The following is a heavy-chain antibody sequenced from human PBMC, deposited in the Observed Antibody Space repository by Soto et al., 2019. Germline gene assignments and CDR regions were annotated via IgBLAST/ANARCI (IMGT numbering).Heavy chain of an antibody. CDR2: LYYGGIT. CDR3: AGGSSWEWFDP. CDR1: GGSLSTYD. D-gene: IGHD6-13*01. J-gene: IGHJ5*02. V-gene: IGHV4-59*01. Sequence: PSETLSLTCTVSGGSLSTYDCSWIRQPPWKGLEWMGYLYYGGITYYNPYLKSRLTISEDTSKNQFSLKLSSVTTADTAVYYCAGGSSWEWFDPWGQGTLVTVSS.